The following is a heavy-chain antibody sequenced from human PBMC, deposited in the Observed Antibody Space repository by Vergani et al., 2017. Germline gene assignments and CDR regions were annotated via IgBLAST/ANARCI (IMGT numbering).Heavy chain of an antibody. J-gene: IGHJ5*02. Sequence: EVQLVESGGGLVQPGGSLRLSCAASGFTFSSYWMSWVRQAPGKGLEWVANIKQDGSEKYYVDSVKGRFTISRDNSKNTLYLQMNSLRAEDTAVYYCAKEPPRDFWSGYYRGNNWFDPWGQGTLVTVSS. CDR2: IKQDGSEK. CDR1: GFTFSSYW. V-gene: IGHV3-7*01. D-gene: IGHD3-3*01. CDR3: AKEPPRDFWSGYYRGNNWFDP.